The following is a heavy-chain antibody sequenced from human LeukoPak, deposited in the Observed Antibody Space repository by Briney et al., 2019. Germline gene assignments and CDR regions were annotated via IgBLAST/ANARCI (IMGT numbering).Heavy chain of an antibody. J-gene: IGHJ4*02. Sequence: PGGSLRLSCVASGLSISGQWMNWVRQAPGQGLEWVANIKHDGSEEHYVDSVKGRFTISRDNSENTLYLQMKSLRAEDTAVYYCARGDDYNFFDYWGQGTLVTVSS. CDR3: ARGDDYNFFDY. V-gene: IGHV3-7*03. CDR2: IKHDGSEE. CDR1: GLSISGQW. D-gene: IGHD5-24*01.